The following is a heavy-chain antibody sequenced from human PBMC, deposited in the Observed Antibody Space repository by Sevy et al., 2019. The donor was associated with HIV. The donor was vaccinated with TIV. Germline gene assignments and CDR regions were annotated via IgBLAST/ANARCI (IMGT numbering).Heavy chain of an antibody. V-gene: IGHV4-38-2*02. CDR1: DYSITRGYF. D-gene: IGHD5-12*01. CDR3: ASLSVDLSEYDYFDY. J-gene: IGHJ4*02. Sequence: SETLSLTCIVSDYSITRGYFWGWVRQPPGKGLEGIGRIYHRGNTDYNPSLKSRASMSVDTSNNRCSLKLKSVTAADTAIYYCASLSVDLSEYDYFDYWGQGILVTVSS. CDR2: IYHRGNT.